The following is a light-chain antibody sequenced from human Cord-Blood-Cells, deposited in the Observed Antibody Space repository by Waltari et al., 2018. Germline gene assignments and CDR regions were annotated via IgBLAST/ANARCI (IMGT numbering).Light chain of an antibody. J-gene: IGLJ2*01. V-gene: IGLV3-19*01. CDR2: GKN. CDR3: NSRDSSGNHLV. CDR1: SLRRYY. Sequence: SSDLTQDPAVSVAFGPTASMTCQGDSLRRYYASSYQQKPGQASVLVIYGKNNRPSGIPDRFSGSSSGNTASLTITGAQAEDEADYYCNSRDSSGNHLVFGGGTKLTVL.